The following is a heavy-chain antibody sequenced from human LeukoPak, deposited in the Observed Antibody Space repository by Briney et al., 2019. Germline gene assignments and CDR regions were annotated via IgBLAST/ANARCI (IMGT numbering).Heavy chain of an antibody. CDR1: GFSFSSYC. CDR2: IKQDESKT. J-gene: IGHJ6*03. V-gene: IGHV3-7*01. Sequence: PGGTLRLSCEGSGFSFSSYCTTWVRQSPGKGPEWVANIKQDESKTYTVDSVKGRFTISRDNAKNSVYLHMNSLRAEDTALYYCARLSAYYYGSFFYYHMDVWGKGTTVTVSS. CDR3: ARLSAYYYGSFFYYHMDV. D-gene: IGHD3-10*01.